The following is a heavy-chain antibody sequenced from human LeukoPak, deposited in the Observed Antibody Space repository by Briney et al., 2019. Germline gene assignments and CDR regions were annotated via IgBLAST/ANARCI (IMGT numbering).Heavy chain of an antibody. CDR1: GFTFRSYA. J-gene: IGHJ4*02. CDR3: ARGGGKYQQRYGADY. V-gene: IGHV3-30-3*01. Sequence: GGSLRLSCSASGFTFRSYAIHWVRQAPGKGLEWVAFISYDGAVKYFADSVKGRFTISRDNSKNSLYLQMNSLRAEDTAVYYCARGGGKYQQRYGADYWGQGTLVTVSS. CDR2: ISYDGAVK. D-gene: IGHD2-2*02.